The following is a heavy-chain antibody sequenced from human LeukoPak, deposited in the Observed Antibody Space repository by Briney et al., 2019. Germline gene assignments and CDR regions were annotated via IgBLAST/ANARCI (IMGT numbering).Heavy chain of an antibody. CDR2: NYHSGST. Sequence: PSETLSLTCAVSGYSISSGYYWGWIRQPPGKGLGWIGSNYHSGSTYYNPSLTSRVTISVDTSKNQFSLKLSSVTAADTAVYYCARENRGSYYYYYGMDVWGKGTTVTVSS. D-gene: IGHD3-10*01. CDR1: GYSISSGYY. J-gene: IGHJ6*04. V-gene: IGHV4-38-2*02. CDR3: ARENRGSYYYYYGMDV.